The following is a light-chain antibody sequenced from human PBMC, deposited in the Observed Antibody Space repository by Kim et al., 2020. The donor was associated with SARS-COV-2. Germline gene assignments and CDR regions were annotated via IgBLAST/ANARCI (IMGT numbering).Light chain of an antibody. CDR2: QES. Sequence: SYELTQPPSVSVSPGQTASITCSGDKLGDKYACWYQQKPGQSPVLVIYQESKRPSGIPERFSGSNSGNTATLTISGPQAMDEADYYSQAWDSSTAVLGGGTQLTVL. CDR3: QAWDSSTAV. V-gene: IGLV3-1*01. J-gene: IGLJ3*02. CDR1: KLGDKY.